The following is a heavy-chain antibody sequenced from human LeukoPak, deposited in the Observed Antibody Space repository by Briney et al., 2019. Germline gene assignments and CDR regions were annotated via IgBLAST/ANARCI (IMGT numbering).Heavy chain of an antibody. V-gene: IGHV3-30*02. CDR3: ANTERAFSDIVVVPAAIS. D-gene: IGHD2-2*01. Sequence: QPGGSLRLSCAASGFTFSSYGMHWVRQAPGKGLEWVAFIRYDGSNKYNADSVKGRFTISRDNSKNTLYLQMNSLRAEDTAVYYCANTERAFSDIVVVPAAISWGQGTLVTVSS. J-gene: IGHJ4*02. CDR2: IRYDGSNK. CDR1: GFTFSSYG.